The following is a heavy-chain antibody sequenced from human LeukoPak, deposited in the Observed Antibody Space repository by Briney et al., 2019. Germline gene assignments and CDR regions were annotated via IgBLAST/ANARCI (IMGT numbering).Heavy chain of an antibody. CDR3: AKGPNYDILTGRDDFFDY. J-gene: IGHJ4*02. CDR1: GFTFSSYA. Sequence: PGGSLRLSCAASGFTFSSYAMSWVRQAPGKGLEWVSAISGSGGSTYYADSAKGRFTISRDNSKNTLYLQMNSLRAEDTAVYYCAKGPNYDILTGRDDFFDYWGQGTLVTVSS. CDR2: ISGSGGST. V-gene: IGHV3-23*01. D-gene: IGHD3-9*01.